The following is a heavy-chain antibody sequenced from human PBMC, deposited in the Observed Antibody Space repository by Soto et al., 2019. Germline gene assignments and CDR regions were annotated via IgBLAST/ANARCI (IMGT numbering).Heavy chain of an antibody. J-gene: IGHJ4*02. CDR1: GFIFSEST. CDR2: VSTSGRST. Sequence: EVQLVESGGGLVQPGGSLRLSCSASGFIFSESTIYWVRQVPGEGLEAISAVSTSGRSTYYADSVKDRFTISRNNSKNTLFLQKGSLRPEDTAIYYCMKLAHGVDGVAFDYWGQGTQVTVAS. D-gene: IGHD2-15*01. V-gene: IGHV3-64D*06. CDR3: MKLAHGVDGVAFDY.